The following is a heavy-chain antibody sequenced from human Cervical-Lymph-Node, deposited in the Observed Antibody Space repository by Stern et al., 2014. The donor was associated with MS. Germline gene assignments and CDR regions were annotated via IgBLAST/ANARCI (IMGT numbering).Heavy chain of an antibody. V-gene: IGHV1-69*01. J-gene: IGHJ6*02. CDR3: ASAHPATRRGYKGMNV. CDR1: GGTFRNFA. Sequence: QVQMVQSGSEVRKPGSSVNVTCKASGGTFRNFAVNWVRQAPGQGLEWVGGIIPVFGTPTYAQKFQCRVTIISDESTNTVYVEMSSLTTDDTATYFCASAHPATRRGYKGMNVWGQGTTIVVSS. D-gene: IGHD2-2*01. CDR2: IIPVFGTP.